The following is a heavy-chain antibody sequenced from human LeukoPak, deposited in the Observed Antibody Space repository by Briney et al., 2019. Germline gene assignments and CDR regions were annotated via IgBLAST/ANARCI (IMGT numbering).Heavy chain of an antibody. CDR2: IIPSNGDT. CDR3: ARSWYGMDV. V-gene: IGHV1-2*02. J-gene: IGHJ6*02. Sequence: ASVKVSCKASGYTFTGSIMHWARQAPGQGLEWMGRIIPSNGDTNSAQKFQGRVTMTRGTSISTVYMELSRLTSDDTAVYYCARSWYGMDVWGQGTTVIVSS. CDR1: GYTFTGSI. D-gene: IGHD6-13*01.